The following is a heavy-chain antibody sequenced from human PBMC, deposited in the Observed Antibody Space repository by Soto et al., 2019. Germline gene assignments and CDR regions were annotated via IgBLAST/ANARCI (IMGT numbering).Heavy chain of an antibody. CDR3: ARDWPGDTAMVAPYGMDV. CDR2: ISAYNGNT. CDR1: GYTFTSYG. Sequence: ASVKVSCKASGYTFTSYGISWVRQAPGQGLEWMGWISAYNGNTNYAQKLQGRVTMTTDTSTSTAYMELRSLRSDDTAVYYCARDWPGDTAMVAPYGMDVWGQGTTVTVSS. V-gene: IGHV1-18*01. D-gene: IGHD5-18*01. J-gene: IGHJ6*02.